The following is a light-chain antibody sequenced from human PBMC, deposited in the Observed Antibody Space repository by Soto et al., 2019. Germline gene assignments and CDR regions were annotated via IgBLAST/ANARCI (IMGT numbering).Light chain of an antibody. Sequence: DIVMTQSPDSLAVSLGERATINCKSSQSVLYSSNNKNYLAWYQQKPGQPPKLLIYWASTRESGVPDRFSDSGSGTDFTLTISSLQAEDVAVYYCQQYYSTPQTFGQGTKLEIK. CDR2: WAS. CDR1: QSVLYSSNNKNY. J-gene: IGKJ2*01. CDR3: QQYYSTPQT. V-gene: IGKV4-1*01.